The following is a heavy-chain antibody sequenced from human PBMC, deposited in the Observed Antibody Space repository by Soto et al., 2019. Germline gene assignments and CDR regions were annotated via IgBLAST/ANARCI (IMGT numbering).Heavy chain of an antibody. Sequence: QVQLVQSGAEVKKPGSSVKVSCKASADTFNSYSLSWLRQAPGRRLEWMGGITPVFGTADYAQSFEDRLTITADDSTSTVYMELSSLRSDDTAVYYCARSLEGTTVTNWFDPWGQGALVTVSS. V-gene: IGHV1-69*01. CDR3: ARSLEGTTVTNWFDP. J-gene: IGHJ5*02. D-gene: IGHD4-17*01. CDR2: ITPVFGTA. CDR1: ADTFNSYS.